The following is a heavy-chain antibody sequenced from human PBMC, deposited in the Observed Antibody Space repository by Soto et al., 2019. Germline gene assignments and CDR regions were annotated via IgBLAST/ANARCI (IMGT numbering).Heavy chain of an antibody. J-gene: IGHJ6*02. CDR1: GFTFSSYG. D-gene: IGHD3-3*01. V-gene: IGHV3-30*03. CDR2: ISCDGSNK. CDR3: VISYYAFWSGYSRWGNYYYGMDV. Sequence: QVQLVESGGGVVQPGRSLRLSCAASGFTFSSYGMHWVRQAPGKGLEWVAVISCDGSNKYYADSVKGRFTISRDNSKNTLNMTMNRLRAEDTAVYYCVISYYAFWSGYSRWGNYYYGMDVWGQGTTVTVSS.